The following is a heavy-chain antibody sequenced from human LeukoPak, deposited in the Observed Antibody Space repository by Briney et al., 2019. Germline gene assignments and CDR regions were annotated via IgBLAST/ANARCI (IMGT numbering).Heavy chain of an antibody. V-gene: IGHV3-53*01. CDR1: GFTVSSNY. J-gene: IGHJ3*02. Sequence: PGGSLRLSCAASGFTVSSNYLSWIRQAPGKGLEWVSVLYSGGSTYYADSVRGRFSISRDNSKNTLYLQMNSLRAEDTAVYYCARGVEQPREAAAFDIWGQGTVVTVSS. D-gene: IGHD1/OR15-1a*01. CDR2: LYSGGST. CDR3: ARGVEQPREAAAFDI.